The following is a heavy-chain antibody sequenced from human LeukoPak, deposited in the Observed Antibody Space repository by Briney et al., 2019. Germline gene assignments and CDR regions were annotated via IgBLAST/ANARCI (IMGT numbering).Heavy chain of an antibody. CDR3: AKSSGFPGGWFDH. CDR2: ISGSGGST. D-gene: IGHD3-16*01. CDR1: GFTFSSYA. V-gene: IGHV3-23*01. Sequence: GGSLRLSCAASGFTFSSYAMNWVRQAPGKGLEWVSAISGSGGSTYYADSVKGRFTISRDNSKNTLYLQMNSLRAEDTAVYYCAKSSGFPGGWFDHWGQGTLVTVSS. J-gene: IGHJ5*02.